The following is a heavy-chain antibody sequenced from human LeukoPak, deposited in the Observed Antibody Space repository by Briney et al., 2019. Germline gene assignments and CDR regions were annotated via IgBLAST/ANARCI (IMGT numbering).Heavy chain of an antibody. J-gene: IGHJ4*02. CDR2: IYYSGST. Sequence: PSETLSLTCTVSGGSISSGDYYWSWIRQPPGKGLEWIGYIYYSGSTYYNPSLKSRVTISVDTSKNQFSLKLSSVTAADTAVYYCARAHSTEHPVDYWGQGTLVTVSS. CDR3: ARAHSTEHPVDY. CDR1: GGSISSGDYY. D-gene: IGHD1/OR15-1a*01. V-gene: IGHV4-30-4*01.